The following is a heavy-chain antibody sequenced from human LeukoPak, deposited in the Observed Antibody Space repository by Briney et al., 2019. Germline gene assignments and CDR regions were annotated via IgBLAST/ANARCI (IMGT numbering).Heavy chain of an antibody. V-gene: IGHV4-59*01. D-gene: IGHD2-2*01. CDR1: GGSISSYY. J-gene: IGHJ5*02. CDR3: AASFYCSSTSCYAGWFDP. Sequence: PSETLSLTCTVPGGSISSYYWSWIRQPPGKGLKWIGYIYYSGSTNYNPSLKSRVTISVDTSKNQFSLKLSSVTAADTAVYYCAASFYCSSTSCYAGWFDPWGQGTLVTVSS. CDR2: IYYSGST.